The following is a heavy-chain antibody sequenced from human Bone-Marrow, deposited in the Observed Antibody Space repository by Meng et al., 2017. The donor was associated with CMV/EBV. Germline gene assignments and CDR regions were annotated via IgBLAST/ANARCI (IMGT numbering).Heavy chain of an antibody. CDR1: GFTFSSYW. J-gene: IGHJ5*02. CDR3: ARVVIVVVDTDGWFDP. Sequence: GESLKISCAASGFTFSSYWMSWVRQAPGKGLEWVANIKQDGSEKYYVDSVKGRFTISRDNAKNSLYLQMNSLRAEDTAVYYCARVVIVVVDTDGWFDPWGQGTLVTVSS. D-gene: IGHD3-22*01. CDR2: IKQDGSEK. V-gene: IGHV3-7*01.